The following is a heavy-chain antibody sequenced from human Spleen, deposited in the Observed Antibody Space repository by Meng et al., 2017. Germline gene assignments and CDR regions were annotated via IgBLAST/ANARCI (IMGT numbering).Heavy chain of an antibody. CDR3: ARDSTAMVTYYYYGMDV. CDR1: GFTFSSYW. CDR2: IKQDGSEK. D-gene: IGHD5-18*01. V-gene: IGHV3-7*01. Sequence: GESLKISCAASGFTFSSYWMSWVRQAPGKGLEWVANIKQDGSEKYYVDSVKGRFTISRDNAKNSLYLQMNSLRAEDTAVYYCARDSTAMVTYYYYGMDVWGQGTTV. J-gene: IGHJ6*02.